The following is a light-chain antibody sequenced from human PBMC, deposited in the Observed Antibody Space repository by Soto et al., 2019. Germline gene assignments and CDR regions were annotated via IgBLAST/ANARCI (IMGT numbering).Light chain of an antibody. J-gene: IGKJ4*01. CDR1: QSVGNN. CDR2: DAS. CDR3: QQRSNWPPLT. V-gene: IGKV3-11*01. Sequence: EIVMTQSPATLSVSPGERVTLSCRASQSVGNNLAWYQQKTGQVPRLLIYDASNRATGIPARFSGSGSGTDFTLTISSLEPEDFAVYYCQQRSNWPPLTFGGGTKVEIK.